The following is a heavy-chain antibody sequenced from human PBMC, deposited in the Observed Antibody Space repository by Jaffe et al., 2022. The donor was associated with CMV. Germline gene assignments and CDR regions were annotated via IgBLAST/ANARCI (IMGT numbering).Heavy chain of an antibody. Sequence: EVQLVESGGGLVQPGGSLRLSCAASGFTFSSYEMNWVRQAPGKGLEWVSYISSSGSTIYYADSVKGRFTISRDNAKNSLYLQMNSLRAEDTAVYYCARVGGGYDHPGAFDIWGQGTMVTVSS. V-gene: IGHV3-48*03. CDR2: ISSSGSTI. CDR1: GFTFSSYE. D-gene: IGHD5-12*01. J-gene: IGHJ3*02. CDR3: ARVGGGYDHPGAFDI.